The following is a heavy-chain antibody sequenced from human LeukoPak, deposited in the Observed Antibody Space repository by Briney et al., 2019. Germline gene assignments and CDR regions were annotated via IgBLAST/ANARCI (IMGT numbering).Heavy chain of an antibody. V-gene: IGHV3-11*04. Sequence: GGSLRLSCAASGFTFSDYYMSWIRQAPGKGLEWVSYIRSSGSTIYYADSVKGRFTISRDNAKNSLYLQMNSLRAEDTAVYYCAGDRDTPMVQPEDDYWGQGTLVTVSS. CDR3: AGDRDTPMVQPEDDY. D-gene: IGHD5-18*01. CDR2: IRSSGSTI. CDR1: GFTFSDYY. J-gene: IGHJ4*02.